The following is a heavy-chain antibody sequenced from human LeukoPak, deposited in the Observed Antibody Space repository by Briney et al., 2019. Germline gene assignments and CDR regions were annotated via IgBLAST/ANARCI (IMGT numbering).Heavy chain of an antibody. Sequence: PGGSLRLSCAASGFTFSSYAMSWVRQAPGKGLEWVSAISGSGGSTYYADSVKGRFTISRDNSKNTLYLPMNSLRAEDTAVYYWAKSLFRSLLRYFDWLKDHSEIYYFDYWGQGTLVTVSS. CDR1: GFTFSSYA. J-gene: IGHJ4*02. V-gene: IGHV3-23*01. CDR3: AKSLFRSLLRYFDWLKDHSEIYYFDY. D-gene: IGHD3-9*01. CDR2: ISGSGGST.